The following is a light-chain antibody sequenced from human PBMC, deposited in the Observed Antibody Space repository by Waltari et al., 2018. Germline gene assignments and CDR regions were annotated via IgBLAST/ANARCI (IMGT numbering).Light chain of an antibody. CDR2: WAS. CDR3: QKYYSTPYT. J-gene: IGKJ2*01. CDR1: QSVLYSADNKIY. V-gene: IGKV4-1*01. Sequence: IVMTQSPDSPAVLLVKRPSITCNASQSVLYSADNKIYLAWYRQKPGQPPNLLIYWASTRDSGVPGRFSGSGSGTDFTLTISSLQAEDVAVYYCQKYYSTPYTFGQGTKLEIK.